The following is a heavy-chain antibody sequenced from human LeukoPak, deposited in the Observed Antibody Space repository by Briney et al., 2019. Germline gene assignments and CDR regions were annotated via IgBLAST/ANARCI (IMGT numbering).Heavy chain of an antibody. Sequence: PSETLSLTCTVSGGSISSYYWSWIRQPPGKGLEWIGYIYYSGSTYYNPSLKSRVTLSVDTSKNQFSLKLTSVTAADTAVYYCARQAIMELQLIYWGQGTLVTVSS. V-gene: IGHV4-59*04. CDR3: ARQAIMELQLIY. D-gene: IGHD1-7*01. CDR1: GGSISSYY. CDR2: IYYSGST. J-gene: IGHJ4*02.